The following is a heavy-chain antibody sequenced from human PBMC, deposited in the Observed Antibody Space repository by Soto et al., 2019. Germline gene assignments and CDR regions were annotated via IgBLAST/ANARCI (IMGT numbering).Heavy chain of an antibody. Sequence: GGSLRLSCAASGFTPSPYSMNWVRQAPGKGLEWVSAISGSGGSTYYADTVKGRFTISRDNSKNTLYLQMNSLRAEDTAVYYCAKGGLVSSSWLDYFDYWGQGTLVTVSS. J-gene: IGHJ4*02. V-gene: IGHV3-23*01. D-gene: IGHD6-13*01. CDR2: ISGSGGST. CDR3: AKGGLVSSSWLDYFDY. CDR1: GFTPSPYS.